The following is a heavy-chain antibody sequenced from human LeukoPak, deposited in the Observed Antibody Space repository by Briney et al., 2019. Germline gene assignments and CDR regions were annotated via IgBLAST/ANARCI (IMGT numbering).Heavy chain of an antibody. CDR1: GYTFTGYY. V-gene: IGHV1-2*06. D-gene: IGHD6-6*01. CDR2: INPNSGGT. J-gene: IGHJ4*02. Sequence: ASVKVSCKASGYTFTGYYMHWVRQAPGQGLEWMGRINPNSGGTNYAQKFQGRVTMTSDTSISTAYMELSRLRSDDTAVYYCARDDSSSGFDYWGQGTLVTVSS. CDR3: ARDDSSSGFDY.